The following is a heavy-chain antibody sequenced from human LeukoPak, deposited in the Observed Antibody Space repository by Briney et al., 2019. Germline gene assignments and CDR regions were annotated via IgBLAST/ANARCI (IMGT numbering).Heavy chain of an antibody. D-gene: IGHD6-13*01. J-gene: IGHJ5*02. V-gene: IGHV1-2*06. CDR2: INPNSGGT. Sequence: ASVKVSCKASGYSFTGYYIHWVRQAPGQGLEWMGRINPNSGGTNYAQKFQGRVTLTTDTSISTAYMELSRLGSDDTAVYYCARGIAQNGFDPWGQGTLVTVSS. CDR3: ARGIAQNGFDP. CDR1: GYSFTGYY.